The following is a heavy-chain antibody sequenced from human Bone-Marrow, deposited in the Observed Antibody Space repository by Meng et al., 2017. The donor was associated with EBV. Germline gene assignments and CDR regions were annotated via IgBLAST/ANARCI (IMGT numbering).Heavy chain of an antibody. Sequence: QVQLVQSRAEGKKPGSSVKVSCKTSGGTFRGDAISWVRQAPGQGLEWMGGLIPMSDAPHYAQKFQGRVTIPADESTSTHYMDRSGLRSEDTAVYYCASESGRGFTPDYWGQGTLVTVSS. D-gene: IGHD3-10*01. CDR3: ASESGRGFTPDY. V-gene: IGHV1-69*01. CDR2: LIPMSDAP. CDR1: GGTFRGDA. J-gene: IGHJ4*02.